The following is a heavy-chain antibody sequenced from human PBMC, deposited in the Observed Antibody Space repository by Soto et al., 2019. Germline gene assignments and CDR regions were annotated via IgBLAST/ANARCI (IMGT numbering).Heavy chain of an antibody. CDR3: AKSHPRYDSSGYYGLAYYYYYGMDV. D-gene: IGHD3-22*01. CDR1: GFTFSSYA. CDR2: ISGSVGST. J-gene: IGHJ6*02. Sequence: GGSLRLSCAASGFTFSSYAMSWVRQAPGKGLEWVSAISGSVGSTYFAVSVKGLFTISRDNSKNMLYLQMNSLRAEDTAVYYCAKSHPRYDSSGYYGLAYYYYYGMDVWGQGTTVTV. V-gene: IGHV3-23*01.